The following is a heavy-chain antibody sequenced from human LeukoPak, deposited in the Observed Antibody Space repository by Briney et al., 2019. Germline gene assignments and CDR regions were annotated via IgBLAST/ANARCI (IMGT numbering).Heavy chain of an antibody. CDR1: GFTFGSFG. D-gene: IGHD6-13*01. CDR2: LSAGGGTT. V-gene: IGHV3-23*01. Sequence: GGSLRLSCVASGFTFGSFGLSWVRQAPGKGLEWVSGLSAGGGTTYYADSVKGRFTISRDNAKNSLYLQMNSLRAEDTAVYYSSLEGSSWYRYFQHWGQGTLVTVSS. CDR3: SLEGSSWYRYFQH. J-gene: IGHJ1*01.